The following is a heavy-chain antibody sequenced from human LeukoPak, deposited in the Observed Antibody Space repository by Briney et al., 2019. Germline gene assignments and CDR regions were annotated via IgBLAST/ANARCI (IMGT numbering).Heavy chain of an antibody. D-gene: IGHD6-13*01. Sequence: GGSLRFSCAASGFTFSSYSMNWVRQAPGKGLEWVSSISSSSSYIYYADSVKGRFTISRDNAKNSLYLQMNSLRAEDTAVYYCARDRGIAAAGNYYYYYGMDVWGQGTTVTVSS. CDR1: GFTFSSYS. CDR3: ARDRGIAAAGNYYYYYGMDV. CDR2: ISSSSSYI. V-gene: IGHV3-21*01. J-gene: IGHJ6*02.